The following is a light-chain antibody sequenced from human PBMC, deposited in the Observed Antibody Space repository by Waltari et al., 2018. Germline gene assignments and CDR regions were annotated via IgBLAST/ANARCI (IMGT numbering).Light chain of an antibody. J-gene: IGKJ1*01. CDR1: QSVTRA. Sequence: DILLTQSPGTLSLSPGERATLPCRASQSVTRALAWYQQKPGQAPRILIYGASNRATGIPDRFSGSGSGTDFSLTISRLEPEDFAVYYCQHYVRLPATFGQGTKVEIK. V-gene: IGKV3-20*01. CDR3: QHYVRLPAT. CDR2: GAS.